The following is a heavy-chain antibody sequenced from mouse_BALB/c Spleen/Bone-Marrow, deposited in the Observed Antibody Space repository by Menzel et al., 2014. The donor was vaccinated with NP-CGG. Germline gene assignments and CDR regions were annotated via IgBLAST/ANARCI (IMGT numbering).Heavy chain of an antibody. D-gene: IGHD1-1*01. CDR2: IYPYNGGA. J-gene: IGHJ2*01. CDR3: ARDYGSNY. Sequence: VHVKQSGPELVKPGASAKISCKASGYTFTDYNMHWVKQSHGKSLEWIGYIYPYNGGADYNQKFKSKATLTVDNSSSTAYMELRSLTSEDSAVYYCARDYGSNYWGQGTTLTVSS. CDR1: GYTFTDYN. V-gene: IGHV1S29*02.